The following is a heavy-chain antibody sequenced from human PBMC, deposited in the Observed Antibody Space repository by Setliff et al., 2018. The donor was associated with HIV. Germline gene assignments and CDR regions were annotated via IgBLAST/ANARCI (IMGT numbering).Heavy chain of an antibody. CDR1: GGSLSDYY. D-gene: IGHD3-16*02. CDR2: INHGGST. J-gene: IGHJ4*02. CDR3: ARGLDVWGTYRYRNYFDY. Sequence: SETLSLTCAVYGGSLSDYYWSWIRQSPGRGLEWIGEINHGGSTIYNPSLKSRVTISIDTSKNQFSLNLTSVTAADTAIYYCARGLDVWGTYRYRNYFDYWGQGTLVTVLL. V-gene: IGHV4-34*01.